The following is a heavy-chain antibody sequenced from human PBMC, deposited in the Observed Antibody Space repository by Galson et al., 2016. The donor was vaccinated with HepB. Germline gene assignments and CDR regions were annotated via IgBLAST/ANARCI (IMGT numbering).Heavy chain of an antibody. J-gene: IGHJ4*02. CDR2: IIPVFRTP. V-gene: IGHV1-69*13. D-gene: IGHD3-10*01. CDR3: ARTTTTYFYGSRTYGHLDY. CDR1: GGTFSSYA. Sequence: SVKVSCKASGGTFSSYAISWVRQAPGQGLEWMGGIIPVFRTPNYAQKFQGRVTVTADESTSPAYMELSSLRSDDTAVYYCARTTTTYFYGSRTYGHLDYWGQGTLVTVSS.